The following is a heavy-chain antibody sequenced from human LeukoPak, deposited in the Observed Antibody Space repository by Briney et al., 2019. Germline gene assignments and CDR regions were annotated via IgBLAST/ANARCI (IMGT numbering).Heavy chain of an antibody. CDR1: GFTFSSYP. J-gene: IGHJ4*02. D-gene: IGHD2-2*01. Sequence: PGGSLRLPCAASGFTFSSYPMTWVRQAPGKGLEWVSLIGGSGGSTYYANSVKGRFTISRDDSKNTLYLQMNSLRADDTAIYHCAYAFDHWGQGTLVTVSS. CDR3: AYAFDH. V-gene: IGHV3-23*01. CDR2: IGGSGGST.